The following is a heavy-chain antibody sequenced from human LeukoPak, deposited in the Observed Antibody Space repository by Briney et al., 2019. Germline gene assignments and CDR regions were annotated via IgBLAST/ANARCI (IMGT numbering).Heavy chain of an antibody. CDR3: ARRTYDLWSGDYTGAFDI. D-gene: IGHD3-3*01. CDR2: IYYSGST. V-gene: IGHV4-61*05. Sequence: SETLSLTCTVSGGSISSSSYYWGWIRQPPGKGLEWIGYIYYSGSTNYNPSLKSRVTISVDTSKNQFSLKLSSVTAVDTAVYYCARRTYDLWSGDYTGAFDIWGQGTMVTVSS. J-gene: IGHJ3*02. CDR1: GGSISSSSYY.